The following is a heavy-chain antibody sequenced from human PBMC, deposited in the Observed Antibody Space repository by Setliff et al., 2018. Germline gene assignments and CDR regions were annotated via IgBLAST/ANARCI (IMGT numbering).Heavy chain of an antibody. CDR2: FYTSGIT. V-gene: IGHV4-61*09. CDR1: GGSISSGSYY. D-gene: IGHD3-10*01. J-gene: IGHJ3*02. Sequence: PSETLSLTCTVSGGSISSGSYYWTWIRQPAGKGLEWIGHFYTSGITSYNPSLKSRVTISVDTPKNQFSLKLSSVTAADTAVYYCARGPRGYGSGSYYAFDIWGQGTMVTVSS. CDR3: ARGPRGYGSGSYYAFDI.